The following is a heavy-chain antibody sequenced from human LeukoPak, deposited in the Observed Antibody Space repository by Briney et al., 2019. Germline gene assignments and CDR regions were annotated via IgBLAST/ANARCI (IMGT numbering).Heavy chain of an antibody. Sequence: HPGGSLRLSCAASGFTFSSYAMSWVRQAPGKGLEWVSAISGSGGSTYYADSVKGRFTVSRDNSKNTMFLQMDSLRAEDTAVYYCAKGATIFGVVPAKYNWFDPWGQGTLVTVSS. CDR1: GFTFSSYA. D-gene: IGHD3-3*01. J-gene: IGHJ5*02. CDR2: ISGSGGST. CDR3: AKGATIFGVVPAKYNWFDP. V-gene: IGHV3-23*01.